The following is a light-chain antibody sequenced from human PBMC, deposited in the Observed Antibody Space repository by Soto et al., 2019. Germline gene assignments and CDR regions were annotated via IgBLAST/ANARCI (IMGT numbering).Light chain of an antibody. Sequence: QSVLAQPASVSGSPGQSITISCTGTSSDVGRYNYVSWYQHHPGKAPKLMIYDVSNRPSGVSNRFSGSKSDNTASLTISGLQAEDEADYYCSSYTSTSTLVFGGGTKVTVL. CDR1: SSDVGRYNY. V-gene: IGLV2-14*03. CDR2: DVS. J-gene: IGLJ3*02. CDR3: SSYTSTSTLV.